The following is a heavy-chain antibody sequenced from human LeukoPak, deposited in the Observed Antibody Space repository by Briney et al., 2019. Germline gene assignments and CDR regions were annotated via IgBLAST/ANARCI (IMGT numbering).Heavy chain of an antibody. CDR2: SSNKADSYTT. CDR1: GFMLSDHY. D-gene: IGHD6-13*01. CDR3: TRGYSRVSIYAFDI. J-gene: IGHJ3*02. V-gene: IGHV3-72*01. Sequence: PGGSLRLSCAASGFMLSDHYIDWVRQAPGKGLEWVGRSSNKADSYTTEYAASVKGRFTISRDDSKNSLYLQINSLKIEDTAVYYCTRGYSRVSIYAFDIWGQGTMVTVSS.